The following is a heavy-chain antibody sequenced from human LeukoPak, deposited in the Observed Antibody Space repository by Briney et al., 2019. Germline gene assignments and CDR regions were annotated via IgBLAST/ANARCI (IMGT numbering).Heavy chain of an antibody. D-gene: IGHD2-2*01. CDR3: ARGGCSSTSCYVSG. J-gene: IGHJ4*02. CDR2: ISYDGSDE. CDR1: GFTFSDYG. V-gene: IGHV3-30*03. Sequence: PGGSLRLSCAAPGFTFSDYGMHWVRQAPGKGLEWVAVISYDGSDEYYADSVKGRFTIARDKSKNTLYLQMNSLRVEDTAVYYCARGGCSSTSCYVSGWGQGTLVTVSS.